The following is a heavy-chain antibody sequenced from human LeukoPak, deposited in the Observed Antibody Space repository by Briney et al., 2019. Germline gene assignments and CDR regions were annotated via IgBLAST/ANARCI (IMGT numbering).Heavy chain of an antibody. CDR2: IYYSGST. D-gene: IGHD1-7*01. Sequence: TPSQTLSLTCTVSGGSISSGDYYWSWLRQPPGKGLEWIGYIYYSGSTYYNPSLQSRVTIYVDPSNTQLSLKLSSVTAADTAVYYCGRGRTGECGNYEGLSYYDYGMDVWGQGTTVTVSS. J-gene: IGHJ6*02. CDR1: GGSISSGDYY. V-gene: IGHV4-30-4*01. CDR3: GRGRTGECGNYEGLSYYDYGMDV.